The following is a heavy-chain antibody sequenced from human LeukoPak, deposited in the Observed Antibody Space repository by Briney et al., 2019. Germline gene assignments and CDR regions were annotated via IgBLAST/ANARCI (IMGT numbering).Heavy chain of an antibody. V-gene: IGHV3-48*01. J-gene: IGHJ3*02. CDR2: ISSSSTNI. D-gene: IGHD3-3*01. CDR1: GFTFSSYS. CDR3: ARGFQVIIPDAFDI. Sequence: GGSLRLSCAASGFTFSSYSMNWVRQAPGKGLEWVSYISSSSTNIYYADSVKGRFTISRDNAKNSLCLQMNSLRAEDTAVYYCARGFQVIIPDAFDIWGQGTMVTVSS.